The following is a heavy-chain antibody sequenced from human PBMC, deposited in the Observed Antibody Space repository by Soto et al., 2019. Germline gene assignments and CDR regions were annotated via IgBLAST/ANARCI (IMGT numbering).Heavy chain of an antibody. J-gene: IGHJ4*02. Sequence: QLGGSLRLSCAASGFTFSSYEMNWVRQAPGKGLEWVSYISSSGSTIYYADSVKGRFTISRDNAKNSLYLQMNSLRAEDTAVYYCARGGPMTTVTSDYWGQGTLVTVSS. CDR1: GFTFSSYE. D-gene: IGHD4-4*01. V-gene: IGHV3-48*03. CDR2: ISSSGSTI. CDR3: ARGGPMTTVTSDY.